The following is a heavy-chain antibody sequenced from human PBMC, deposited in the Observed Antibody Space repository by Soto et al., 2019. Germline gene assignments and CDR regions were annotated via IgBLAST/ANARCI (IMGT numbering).Heavy chain of an antibody. CDR3: AKAMLRWFGVLTPTYYCYYGMDF. V-gene: IGHV3-23*01. CDR2: ISGSGGST. D-gene: IGHD3-10*01. CDR1: GFTFSSYA. J-gene: IGHJ6*02. Sequence: GGSLRLSCAASGFTFSSYAITWVRQAPGKGLEWVSAISGSGGSTYYADSVKGRFTISRDNSKNTLYLQLNSLRAEDTADYYCAKAMLRWFGVLTPTYYCYYGMDFWGQGTTVTGSS.